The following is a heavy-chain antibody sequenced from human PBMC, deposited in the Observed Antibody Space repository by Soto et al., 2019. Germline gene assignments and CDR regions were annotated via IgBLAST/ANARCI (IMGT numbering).Heavy chain of an antibody. Sequence: GGSLRLSCAASGFTFSSYAMSWVRQAPGKGLEWVSAISGSGGSTYYADSVKGRFTISRDNSKSTLYLQMNSLRAEDTAVYYCAKLGSGSYYGWYFDYWGQGTLVTVSS. CDR3: AKLGSGSYYGWYFDY. CDR1: GFTFSSYA. CDR2: ISGSGGST. D-gene: IGHD1-26*01. J-gene: IGHJ4*02. V-gene: IGHV3-23*01.